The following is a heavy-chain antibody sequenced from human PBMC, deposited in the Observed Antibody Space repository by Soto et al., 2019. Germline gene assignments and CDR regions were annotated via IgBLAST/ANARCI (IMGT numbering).Heavy chain of an antibody. Sequence: QVQLVQSGAEVKKTGSSVRVSCKASGGTFSSFRLNWLRQAPGHGLEREGGIVPIRRAAEYAQGFQGRVTITADETTRTSYMELRSLKSQDTAVYYCVRDSGAKLSSSWGQGTLVTVSS. CDR1: GGTFSSFR. V-gene: IGHV1-69*01. D-gene: IGHD6-13*01. J-gene: IGHJ4*02. CDR3: VRDSGAKLSSS. CDR2: IVPIRRAA.